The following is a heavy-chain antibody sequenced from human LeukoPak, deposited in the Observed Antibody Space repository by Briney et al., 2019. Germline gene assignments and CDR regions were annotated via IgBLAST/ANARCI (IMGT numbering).Heavy chain of an antibody. CDR1: GDFSTSDTYS. Sequence: SETLSLTGTLSGDFSTSDTYSWSWIRQPAGMQLEWIGRIYTTGTTNYNPSLRSRVTMSIDTSKNQFSLKLNSVTAADTAVYYCARSWYNGNYHGAFNMWDEGTMVTVTS. V-gene: IGHV4-61*02. J-gene: IGHJ3*02. CDR3: ARSWYNGNYHGAFNM. CDR2: IYTTGTT. D-gene: IGHD1-26*01.